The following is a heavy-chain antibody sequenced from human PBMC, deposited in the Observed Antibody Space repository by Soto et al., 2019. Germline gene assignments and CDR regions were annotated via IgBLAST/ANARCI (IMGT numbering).Heavy chain of an antibody. D-gene: IGHD1-7*01. V-gene: IGHV4-30-4*01. J-gene: IGHJ4*02. CDR2: ISYSGST. Sequence: QVQLQESGPGLVKPSQTLSLTCTVSGGSISSGNYYWSWIRQPPGKGLEWIGFISYSGSTYYNASLKSPVTISVDMSKNQFSRNLNSVTAADTAVYYCATMGTPATGLYYFDYWGQGTLVTVSS. CDR1: GGSISSGNYY. CDR3: ATMGTPATGLYYFDY.